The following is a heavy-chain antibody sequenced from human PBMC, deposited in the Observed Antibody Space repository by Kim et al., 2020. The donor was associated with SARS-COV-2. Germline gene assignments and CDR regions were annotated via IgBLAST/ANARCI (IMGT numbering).Heavy chain of an antibody. CDR2: IYYSGST. CDR3: ARVNANWYYYYYGMDV. D-gene: IGHD1-1*01. V-gene: IGHV4-61*01. J-gene: IGHJ6*02. CDR1: GGSVSSGSYY. Sequence: SETLSLTCTVSGGSVSSGSYYWSWIRQPPGKGLEWIGYIYYSGSTNYNPSLKSRVTISVDTSKNQFSLKLSSVTAADTAVYYCARVNANWYYYYYGMDVWGQGTTVTVSS.